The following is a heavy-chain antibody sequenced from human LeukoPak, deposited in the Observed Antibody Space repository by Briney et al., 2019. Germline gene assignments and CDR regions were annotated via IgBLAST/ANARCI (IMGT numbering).Heavy chain of an antibody. CDR3: ARDQDGVFTTFYYYMDV. J-gene: IGHJ6*03. D-gene: IGHD3-16*01. CDR1: AVTFSSYS. V-gene: IGHV3-21*01. CDR2: ISSSSGYI. Sequence: PGGSLRLSCAASAVTFSSYSMNWVRQAPGEGLERVSSISSSSGYIYYADTVKGRFTISRDNAKNSLYLQMNSLRAEDTAVYYSARDQDGVFTTFYYYMDVWGKGTTVTVSS.